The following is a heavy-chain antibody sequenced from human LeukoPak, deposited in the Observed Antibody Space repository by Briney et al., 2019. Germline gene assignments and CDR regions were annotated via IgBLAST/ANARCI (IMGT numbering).Heavy chain of an antibody. D-gene: IGHD3-22*01. Sequence: PGGSLRLSCAASGFTVSSNYMSWVRQAPGKGLEWVSVIYSGGSTYYADSVKGRFTISRHNSKNTLYLQMNSLRAEDTAVYYCARWGASSGYQYYFDYWGQGTLVTVSS. CDR1: GFTVSSNY. J-gene: IGHJ4*02. V-gene: IGHV3-53*04. CDR3: ARWGASSGYQYYFDY. CDR2: IYSGGST.